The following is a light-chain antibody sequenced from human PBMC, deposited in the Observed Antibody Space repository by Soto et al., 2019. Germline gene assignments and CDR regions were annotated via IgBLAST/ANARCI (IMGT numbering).Light chain of an antibody. CDR3: MQGTQWPYT. Sequence: DVLMTQSPLSLPVTLGQPASVSCRSSQSLVHSDGNSYLSWFLQRPGQSPRRLIYKVSNRDSGVPDRFSGSGSDTDVTLKISRVEAEDVGVYYCMQGTQWPYTFGQGTQLEIK. CDR2: KVS. CDR1: QSLVHSDGNSY. V-gene: IGKV2-30*02. J-gene: IGKJ2*01.